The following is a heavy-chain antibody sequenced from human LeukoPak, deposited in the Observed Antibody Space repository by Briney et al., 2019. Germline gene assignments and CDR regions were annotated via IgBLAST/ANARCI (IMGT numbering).Heavy chain of an antibody. CDR3: AISPTYDYVWGSYRQSLFDY. CDR1: GGSISSGDYY. J-gene: IGHJ4*02. V-gene: IGHV4-30-4*01. Sequence: SETLSLTCTVSGGSISSGDYYWSWVRQPPGKGLELIGYIYYSGSTYYNPSRKSRVTISVDTSKNQFSLKLSSVTAADTAVYYCAISPTYDYVWGSYRQSLFDYWGQGTLVTVSS. D-gene: IGHD3-16*02. CDR2: IYYSGST.